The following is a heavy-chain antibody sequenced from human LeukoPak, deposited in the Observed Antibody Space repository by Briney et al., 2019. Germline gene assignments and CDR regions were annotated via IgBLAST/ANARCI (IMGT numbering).Heavy chain of an antibody. CDR2: ISSSSSYI. D-gene: IGHD1-14*01. Sequence: GGSLRLSCAASGFTVSSNEMSWVRQAPGKGLEWVSSISSSSSYIYYADSVKGRFTISRDNAKNSLYLQMNSLRAEDTAVYYCARRGPNLLDYWGQGTLDTVSS. CDR3: ARRGPNLLDY. V-gene: IGHV3-21*01. CDR1: GFTVSSNE. J-gene: IGHJ4*02.